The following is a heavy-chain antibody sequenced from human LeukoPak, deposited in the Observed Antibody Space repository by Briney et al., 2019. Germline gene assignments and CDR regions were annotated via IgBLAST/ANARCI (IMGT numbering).Heavy chain of an antibody. J-gene: IGHJ2*01. CDR3: ARHHTYYYGSGTYPAHWYFDL. CDR2: INHGANT. CDR1: GGSISSSSYY. V-gene: IGHV4-39*01. Sequence: SETLSLTCTVSGGSISSSSYYWSWIRQPPGKGLEWIGEINHGANTNYNPSLKSRVMISVDTSKKQFSMKLTSVTAADTAVYYCARHHTYYYGSGTYPAHWYFDLWGRGTLITVSS. D-gene: IGHD3-10*01.